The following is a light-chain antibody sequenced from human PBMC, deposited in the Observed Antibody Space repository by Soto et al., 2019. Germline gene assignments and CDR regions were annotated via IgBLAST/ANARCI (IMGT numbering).Light chain of an antibody. CDR1: QSISSW. Sequence: EIQMTQSPSTLSASEGDRVIITCRASQSISSWLAWYQQKPGKAPKLLIYDASSLESGVPSRFSGSGSGTEFTLTISSLQPDDFATYYCQQYNSYSQPFGQGTKVDI. CDR3: QQYNSYSQP. V-gene: IGKV1-5*01. CDR2: DAS. J-gene: IGKJ1*01.